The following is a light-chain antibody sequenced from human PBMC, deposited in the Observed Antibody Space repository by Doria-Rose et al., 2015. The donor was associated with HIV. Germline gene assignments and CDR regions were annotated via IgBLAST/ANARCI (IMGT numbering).Light chain of an antibody. CDR2: SSS. CDR1: ENINTP. CDR3: QQTYSTLPYT. Sequence: RVTITCRASENINTPLNCYQQKPGKAPKLLIYSSSNLQSGVPSRFSGSGFGTDFTLTINSLQPEDLASYFCQQTYSTLPYTFGQGTKLEIK. J-gene: IGKJ2*01. V-gene: IGKV1-39*01.